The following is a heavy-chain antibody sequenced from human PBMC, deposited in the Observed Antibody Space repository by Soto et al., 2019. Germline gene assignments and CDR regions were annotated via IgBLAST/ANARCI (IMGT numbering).Heavy chain of an antibody. CDR2: INQDGSEK. D-gene: IGHD3-22*01. Sequence: EVQLVESGGGLVQPGGSLRLSCAASGFTFSSYWMSWVRQAPGKGLVWVANINQDGSEKYYVDSVKGRFTISRDNAKNSLYVQMTSLRVEDTAVYYCARDTYFDDSSGYFDYWGQGTLVIVSS. CDR1: GFTFSSYW. J-gene: IGHJ4*02. V-gene: IGHV3-7*01. CDR3: ARDTYFDDSSGYFDY.